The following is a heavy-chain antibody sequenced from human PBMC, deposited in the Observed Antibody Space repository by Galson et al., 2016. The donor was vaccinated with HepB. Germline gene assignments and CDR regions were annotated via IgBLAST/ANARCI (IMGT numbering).Heavy chain of an antibody. J-gene: IGHJ4*02. V-gene: IGHV3-74*01. CDR1: GFTFSSHW. CDR3: RIGTAGLDY. D-gene: IGHD6-13*01. CDR2: LKSDGRST. Sequence: SLRLSCAASGFTFSSHWMHWVRQAPGKGLVCVSRLKSDGRSTYYADSVKGRFTISRDNAKNTLYLQMNRLGAEDTAVYYCRIGTAGLDYWGQGTLVTVSS.